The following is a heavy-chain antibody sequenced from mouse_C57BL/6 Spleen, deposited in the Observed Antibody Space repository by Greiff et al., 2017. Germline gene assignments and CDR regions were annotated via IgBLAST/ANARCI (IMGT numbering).Heavy chain of an antibody. Sequence: QVQLQQPGAELVRPGSSVKLSCKASGYTFTSYWMHWVKQRPIQGLEWIGNIYPSDSETHYNQKFKDKATLTVDKSSSTAYMQLSSLTSEDSAVYYCARSGDYYGSSFDYWGKGTTLTVSS. CDR3: ARSGDYYGSSFDY. CDR1: GYTFTSYW. J-gene: IGHJ2*01. V-gene: IGHV1-52*01. D-gene: IGHD1-1*01. CDR2: IYPSDSET.